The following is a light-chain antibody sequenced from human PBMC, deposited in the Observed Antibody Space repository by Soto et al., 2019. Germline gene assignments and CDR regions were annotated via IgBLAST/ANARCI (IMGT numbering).Light chain of an antibody. CDR1: QTIDRY. CDR2: AAS. Sequence: IQMTQSPSSLSASVGDTVTITCRASQTIDRYLNWFQQKSGQAPKLLRNAASTLRSGVPSRFSASGSGTDFTLTISSLQTEDYATYYCQQSYNAPFNFGPGTKVDIK. CDR3: QQSYNAPFN. V-gene: IGKV1-39*01. J-gene: IGKJ3*01.